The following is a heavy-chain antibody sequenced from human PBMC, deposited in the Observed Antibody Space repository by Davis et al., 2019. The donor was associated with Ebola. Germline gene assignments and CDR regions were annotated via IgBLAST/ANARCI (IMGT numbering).Heavy chain of an antibody. CDR3: AREYTDSSGRRLDY. J-gene: IGHJ4*02. D-gene: IGHD2-2*02. CDR2: ISYDGSVT. Sequence: GGSLRLSCAVSGFTFSSYWMHWVRQAPGKGLEWVAVISYDGSVTYHVDSVKGRFTISRDNSKDTLYLQMNTLRAEDTAVYYCAREYTDSSGRRLDYWGQGTLVTVSS. V-gene: IGHV3-30-3*01. CDR1: GFTFSSYW.